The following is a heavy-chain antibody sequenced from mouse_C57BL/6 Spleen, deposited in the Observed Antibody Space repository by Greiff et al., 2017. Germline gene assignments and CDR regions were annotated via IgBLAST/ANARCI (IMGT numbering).Heavy chain of an antibody. CDR2: IDPSDSET. J-gene: IGHJ4*01. Sequence: QVQLQQPGAELVRPGSSVKLSCKASGYTFTSYWMHWVKQRPIQGLEWIGDIDPSDSETHYNQKFKDKATLTVDKSSSTAYMQLSSLTSEDSAVYYCARRVTAYYAMDYWGQGTSVTVSS. CDR3: ARRVTAYYAMDY. CDR1: GYTFTSYW. V-gene: IGHV1-52*01. D-gene: IGHD2-2*01.